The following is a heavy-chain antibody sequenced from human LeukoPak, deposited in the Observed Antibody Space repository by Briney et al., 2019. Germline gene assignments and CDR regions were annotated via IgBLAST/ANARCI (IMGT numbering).Heavy chain of an antibody. CDR2: ISSSGSTI. CDR3: ASLDFWSGYFDS. Sequence: GGSLRLSCAASGFTFSSYEMNWVRQAPGKGLEWVSYISSSGSTIHYADSVKGRFTISRDNAKNSLYLQMNSLRAEDTAVYYCASLDFWSGYFDSWGQGTLVTVSS. J-gene: IGHJ4*02. D-gene: IGHD3-3*01. V-gene: IGHV3-48*03. CDR1: GFTFSSYE.